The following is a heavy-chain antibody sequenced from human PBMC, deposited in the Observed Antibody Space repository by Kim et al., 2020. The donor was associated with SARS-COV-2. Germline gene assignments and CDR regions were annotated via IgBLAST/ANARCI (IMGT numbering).Heavy chain of an antibody. D-gene: IGHD3-22*01. Sequence: GASLKISCKGSGYSFTSYWIGWVRQMPGKGLEWMGIIYPGDSDTRYSPSFQGQVTISADKSISTAYLQWSSLKASDTAMYYCARPPLYYYDSSGYYGELGDYWGQGTLVTVSS. CDR1: GYSFTSYW. CDR3: ARPPLYYYDSSGYYGELGDY. CDR2: IYPGDSDT. V-gene: IGHV5-51*01. J-gene: IGHJ4*02.